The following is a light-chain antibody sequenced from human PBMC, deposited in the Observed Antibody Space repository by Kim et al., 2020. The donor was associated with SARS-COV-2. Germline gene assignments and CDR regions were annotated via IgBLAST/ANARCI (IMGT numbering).Light chain of an antibody. CDR3: QQYGSSPPMYT. Sequence: PGERATLSCRASQSVSSSYLAWYQQKPGQAPRLLIYGADSRATGIPDRFSGSGSGTDFTLTISRLEPEDFAVYYCQQYGSSPPMYTFGQGTKLEI. CDR2: GAD. J-gene: IGKJ2*01. V-gene: IGKV3-20*01. CDR1: QSVSSSY.